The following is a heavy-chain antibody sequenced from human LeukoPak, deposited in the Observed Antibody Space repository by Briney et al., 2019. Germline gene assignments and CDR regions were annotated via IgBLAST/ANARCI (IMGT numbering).Heavy chain of an antibody. D-gene: IGHD3-3*01. CDR3: AREGGFFRPLDY. CDR1: GGSVTSTNW. CDR2: VHLDGRT. Sequence: PSETLSLTCGVSGGSVTSTNWWTLVRQPPGEGLELIGEVHLDGRTNYNPSLKSRLTMSVDLSENHISLKLTSVTAADTAVYYCAREGGFFRPLDYSGQGTLVTVSS. J-gene: IGHJ4*02. V-gene: IGHV4-4*02.